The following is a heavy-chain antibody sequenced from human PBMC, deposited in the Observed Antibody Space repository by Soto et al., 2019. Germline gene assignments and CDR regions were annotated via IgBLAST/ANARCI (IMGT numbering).Heavy chain of an antibody. CDR1: GFTFSSYW. V-gene: IGHV3-7*03. Sequence: GGSLRLSCAASGFTFSSYWMSWVRQAPGKGLEWVANIKQDGSEKYYVDSVKGRFTISRDNAKNSLYLQMNGLRAEDTAVYYCARARPPDAFDIWGQGTMVTVSS. J-gene: IGHJ3*02. CDR2: IKQDGSEK. CDR3: ARARPPDAFDI.